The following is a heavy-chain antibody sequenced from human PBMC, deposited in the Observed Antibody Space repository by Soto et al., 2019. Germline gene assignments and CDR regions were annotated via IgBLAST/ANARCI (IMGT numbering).Heavy chain of an antibody. CDR1: GFTFSNYG. D-gene: IGHD6-19*01. CDR3: ARDALPRRAVAIYGMDV. Sequence: GGSLRLSCGASGFTFSNYGMHWVRQAPGKGLEGVAVIWYDGSNKYYADSVKGRFTISRDNSKNTLYLQMNSLRAEDTAVYYCARDALPRRAVAIYGMDVWRQGPRVTVYS. V-gene: IGHV3-33*01. J-gene: IGHJ6*02. CDR2: IWYDGSNK.